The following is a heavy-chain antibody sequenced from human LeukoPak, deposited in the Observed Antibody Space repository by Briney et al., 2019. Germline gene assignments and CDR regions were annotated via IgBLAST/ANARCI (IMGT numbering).Heavy chain of an antibody. CDR3: ARHEDALAYRLDY. Sequence: SETLSLTCTVSGASMTFYYWSWIRQPPGKGLEWIGYSYYNGRTSYNPSLNSRVTISVDTSKNQFSLRLTSVTAADTAVYFCARHEDALAYRLDYWGQGTLVTVSS. CDR1: GASMTFYY. D-gene: IGHD3-16*01. CDR2: SYYNGRT. J-gene: IGHJ4*02. V-gene: IGHV4-59*08.